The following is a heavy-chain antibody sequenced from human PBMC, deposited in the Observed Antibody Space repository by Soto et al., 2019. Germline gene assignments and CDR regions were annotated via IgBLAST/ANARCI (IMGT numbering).Heavy chain of an antibody. CDR1: GGTIGSYA. J-gene: IGHJ6*02. CDR2: IIPIPGTA. V-gene: IGHV1-69*13. Sequence: GASVKVSCKASGGTIGSYAISWVRQAPEQGLEWMGGIIPIPGTANYAQKFQGRVTIAADESTSTAYMELSSLRSEDTAVYYCVRSQGSSTSLEIYYYYYYGMDVWGQGTTVTVSS. D-gene: IGHD2-2*01. CDR3: VRSQGSSTSLEIYYYYYYGMDV.